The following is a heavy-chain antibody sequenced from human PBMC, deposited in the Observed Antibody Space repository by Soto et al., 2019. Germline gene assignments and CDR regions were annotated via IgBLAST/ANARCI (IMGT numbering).Heavy chain of an antibody. Sequence: EVQLLESGGDLVQPGGSLRLSCAGSGFSFSSYSFTWVRQAPGKGLEWVAGISIGGDKTWHADSVKGRFTISRDNSKNTVYLQMKSLRVVDTAVYYCAKWDGYGDHWGQGTLVTVPS. D-gene: IGHD5-18*01. CDR2: ISIGGDKT. J-gene: IGHJ5*02. CDR1: GFSFSSYS. CDR3: AKWDGYGDH. V-gene: IGHV3-23*01.